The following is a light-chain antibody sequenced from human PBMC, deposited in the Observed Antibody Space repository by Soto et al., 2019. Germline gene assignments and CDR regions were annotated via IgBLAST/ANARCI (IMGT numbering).Light chain of an antibody. J-gene: IGKJ1*01. Sequence: EIVMTQSPLSLPVTPGEPASISCRSSQNLLHSSGYNYLDWYLQKPGQSPQLLIYLGSNRASGVPDRFNGGGYVTDCTLKISRVEAEDVGVYYCMQALQSPRTFGQGTKVQIK. CDR1: QNLLHSSGYNY. CDR2: LGS. CDR3: MQALQSPRT. V-gene: IGKV2-28*01.